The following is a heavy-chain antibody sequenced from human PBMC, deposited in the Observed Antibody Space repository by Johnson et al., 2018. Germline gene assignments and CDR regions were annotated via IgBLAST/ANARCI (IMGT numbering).Heavy chain of an antibody. CDR3: ARLKSYYYYYMDV. V-gene: IGHV3-11*04. J-gene: IGHJ6*03. CDR2: ISNSGSTR. CDR1: GFTFSDYY. Sequence: VQLVESGGGLVKPGGSLRLSCAASGFTFSDYYMRWIRQAPGRGLEWVSYISNSGSTRYYAESVKDRFTISRDNAKNSLYLQMNSLRAEDTAMYYCARLKSYYYYYMDVWGKGTTVTVSS.